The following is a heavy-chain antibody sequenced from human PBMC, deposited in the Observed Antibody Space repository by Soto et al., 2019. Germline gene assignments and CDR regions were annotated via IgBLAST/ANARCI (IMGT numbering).Heavy chain of an antibody. Sequence: QVQLVESGGGVVQPGRSLRLSCAASGFTFSSYAMHWVRQAPGKGLEWVAVISYDGSNKYYADSVKGRFTISRDNSKNSLYLQMNSLRAEDTAVYYCAREAIWFGEGWFDPWGQGTLVTVSS. CDR2: ISYDGSNK. D-gene: IGHD3-10*01. V-gene: IGHV3-30-3*01. CDR1: GFTFSSYA. CDR3: AREAIWFGEGWFDP. J-gene: IGHJ5*02.